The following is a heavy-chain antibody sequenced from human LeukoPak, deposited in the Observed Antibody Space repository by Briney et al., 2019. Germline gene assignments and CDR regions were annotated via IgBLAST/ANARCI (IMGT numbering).Heavy chain of an antibody. CDR1: GHTFTGYY. Sequence: GASVKVSCKASGHTFTGYYMHWVRQAPGQGLEWMGWINPNSGGTNYAQKFQGRVTMTRDTSISTAYMELSGLRSDDTAVYYCARGVTGIYYYYYMDVWGKGTTVTVSS. V-gene: IGHV1-2*02. CDR3: ARGVTGIYYYYYMDV. J-gene: IGHJ6*03. CDR2: INPNSGGT. D-gene: IGHD3-10*01.